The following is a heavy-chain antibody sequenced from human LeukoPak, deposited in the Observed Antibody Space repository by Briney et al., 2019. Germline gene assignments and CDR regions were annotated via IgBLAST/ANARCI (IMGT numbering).Heavy chain of an antibody. CDR3: ARDQSVRLLQTSSTYFKHVFAI. Sequence: EASVKVSCKTSGYTFTNYGISWVRQAPGLGLEWMGWISAYNGNTNYAQKVQGRVTMTTDTSTSTAYMELRSLRFDDTAVYYCARDQSVRLLQTSSTYFKHVFAIWGQGSMVTVSS. D-gene: IGHD6-13*01. CDR2: ISAYNGNT. J-gene: IGHJ3*02. CDR1: GYTFTNYG. V-gene: IGHV1-18*01.